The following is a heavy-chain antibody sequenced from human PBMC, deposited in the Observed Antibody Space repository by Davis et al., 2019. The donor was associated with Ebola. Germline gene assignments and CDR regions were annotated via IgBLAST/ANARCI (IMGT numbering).Heavy chain of an antibody. D-gene: IGHD5-18*01. V-gene: IGHV4-59*08. CDR1: GGSISYYY. CDR2: IYYSGTT. J-gene: IGHJ6*02. CDR3: ARGHSYGSMVYGLDV. Sequence: GSLRLSCTVSGGSISYYYWNWIRQAPGKGLEWIGDIYYSGTTNYNPSLKSRVTISVDTSKNQFSLKLSSVTAADTAVYYCARGHSYGSMVYGLDVWGQGTTVTVSS.